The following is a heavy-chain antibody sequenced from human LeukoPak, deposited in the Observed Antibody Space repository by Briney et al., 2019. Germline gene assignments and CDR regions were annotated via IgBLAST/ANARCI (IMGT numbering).Heavy chain of an antibody. Sequence: PSETLSLTCAVYGGSFSGYYWSWIRQPPGKGLEWSGEINHSGSTNYNPSLKSRVTISVDTSKNQFSLKLSSVTAADTAVYYCASRGYCSSTSCSNWFDPWGQGTLVTVSS. CDR1: GGSFSGYY. V-gene: IGHV4-34*01. D-gene: IGHD2-2*01. CDR2: INHSGST. J-gene: IGHJ5*02. CDR3: ASRGYCSSTSCSNWFDP.